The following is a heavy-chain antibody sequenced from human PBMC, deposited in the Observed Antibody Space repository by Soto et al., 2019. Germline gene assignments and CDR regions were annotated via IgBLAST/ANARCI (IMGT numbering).Heavy chain of an antibody. V-gene: IGHV3-23*01. CDR2: IGGSGGST. J-gene: IGHJ4*02. D-gene: IGHD6-19*01. CDR3: AKDNGYSSGWKDY. Sequence: EVQLLESGGGLVQPGGSLRLSCAASGFTFSTYAISWVRQAPGKGLEWVSAIGGSGGSTYYADSVKGRFTISRDNSKNTLYLQMNSLRAEDTAVYYCAKDNGYSSGWKDYWGQGTLVTVSS. CDR1: GFTFSTYA.